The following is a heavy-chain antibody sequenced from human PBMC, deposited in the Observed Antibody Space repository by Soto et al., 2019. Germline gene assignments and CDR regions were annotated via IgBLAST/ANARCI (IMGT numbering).Heavy chain of an antibody. Sequence: QLQLQESGPGLVKPSETLSLTCTVSGGSISSSSYYWGWIRQPPGKGLEWIGSIYYSGSTYYNPSLKSRVTISVDTSKNQFSLKLSSVTAADTAVYYCERRRGGYCSGGSCSEHDYWGQGTLVTVSS. V-gene: IGHV4-39*01. D-gene: IGHD2-15*01. CDR3: ERRRGGYCSGGSCSEHDY. CDR1: GGSISSSSYY. CDR2: IYYSGST. J-gene: IGHJ4*02.